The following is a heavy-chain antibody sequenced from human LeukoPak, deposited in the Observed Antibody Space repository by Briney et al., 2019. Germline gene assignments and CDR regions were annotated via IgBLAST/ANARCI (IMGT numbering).Heavy chain of an antibody. CDR1: GFTFSSYG. CDR2: ISYDGSNK. V-gene: IGHV3-30*18. D-gene: IGHD5-18*01. CDR3: AKGYSYGYYYYYGMDV. Sequence: GGSLRLSCAASGFTFSSYGMHWARQAPGKGLEWVAVISYDGSNKYYADSVKGRFTISRDNSKNTLYLQMNSLRAEDTAVYYCAKGYSYGYYYYYGMDVWGQGTTVTVSS. J-gene: IGHJ6*02.